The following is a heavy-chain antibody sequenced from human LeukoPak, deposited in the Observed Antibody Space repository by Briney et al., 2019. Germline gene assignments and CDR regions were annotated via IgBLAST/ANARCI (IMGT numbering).Heavy chain of an antibody. CDR2: ISGSGGST. CDR1: GFTFSSYA. Sequence: TGGSLRLSCAASGFTFSSYAMSWVRQAPGKGLEWVSAISGSGGSTYYADSVKGRFTISRDNSKNTLYLQMNSLGAEDTAVYYCAKAEFYDFWSGYYSDYWGQGTLVTVSS. CDR3: AKAEFYDFWSGYYSDY. J-gene: IGHJ4*02. D-gene: IGHD3-3*01. V-gene: IGHV3-23*01.